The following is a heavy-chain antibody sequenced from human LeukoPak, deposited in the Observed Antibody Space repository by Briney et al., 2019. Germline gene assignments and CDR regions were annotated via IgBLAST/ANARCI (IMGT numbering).Heavy chain of an antibody. CDR1: GGTIISSTYF. CDR2: VYYSGAT. J-gene: IGHJ4*02. V-gene: IGHV4-39*01. D-gene: IGHD3-16*01. CDR3: ARLTYSARDY. Sequence: PSETLSLSCIVSGGTIISSTYFWGWIRQPPGKGLEWIGSVYYSGATYYNPSLKSRVTISANTYKNQFSLKLTAVTAVDTAVYYCARLTYSARDYWGQGALVTVSS.